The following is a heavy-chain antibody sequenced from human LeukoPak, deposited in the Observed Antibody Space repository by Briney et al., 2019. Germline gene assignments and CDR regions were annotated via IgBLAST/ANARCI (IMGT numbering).Heavy chain of an antibody. J-gene: IGHJ4*02. V-gene: IGHV4-59*08. CDR2: IHYGGNT. CDR1: GGSISGYY. CDR3: VRHGGDGRIGLDY. Sequence: PSEALSLTCTVSGGSISGYYWSWIRQPPGKGLEWIAYIHYGGNTNYNPSLKSRVTMSLDTPKNQFSLKLNSVTAADTALYYCVRHGGDGRIGLDYWGQGTLVTVSS. D-gene: IGHD2/OR15-2a*01.